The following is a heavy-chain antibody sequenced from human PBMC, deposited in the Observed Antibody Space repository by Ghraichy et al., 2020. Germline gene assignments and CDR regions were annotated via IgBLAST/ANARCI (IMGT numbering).Heavy chain of an antibody. Sequence: SETLSLTCTVSGGSISSYYWSWIRQPPGKGLEWIGYIYYSGSTNYNPSLKSRVTISVDTSKNQFSLKLSSVTAADTAVYYCARAGLVGFASDYWGQGTLVTVSS. CDR3: ARAGLVGFASDY. CDR1: GGSISSYY. CDR2: IYYSGST. V-gene: IGHV4-59*01. J-gene: IGHJ4*02. D-gene: IGHD3-10*01.